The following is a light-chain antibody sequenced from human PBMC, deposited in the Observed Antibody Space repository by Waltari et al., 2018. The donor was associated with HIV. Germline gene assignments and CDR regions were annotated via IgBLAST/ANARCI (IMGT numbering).Light chain of an antibody. CDR3: EAWDNRLSGVL. Sequence: QSVLTQPPSVSAAPGQNVTISSPGSTSNIAKNYVAWYQQLPGTAPKLVIYDNNRRPSGIPDRFSGSKSGTSATLGISGLQTGDEADYYCEAWDNRLSGVLFGGGTKLTVL. CDR1: TSNIAKNY. V-gene: IGLV1-51*01. J-gene: IGLJ3*02. CDR2: DNN.